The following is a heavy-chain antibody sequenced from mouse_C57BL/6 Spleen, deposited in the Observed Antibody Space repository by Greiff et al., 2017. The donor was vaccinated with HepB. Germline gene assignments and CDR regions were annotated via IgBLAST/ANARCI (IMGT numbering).Heavy chain of an antibody. V-gene: IGHV1-53*01. Sequence: VQLQQPGTELVKPGASVKLSCKASGYTFTSYWMHWVKQRPGQGLEWIGNINPSNGGTNYNEKFKSKATLTVDKSSSTAYMQLSSLTSEDSAVYYCARCDYDGGEWFAYWGQGTLVTVSA. CDR1: GYTFTSYW. CDR2: INPSNGGT. J-gene: IGHJ3*01. D-gene: IGHD2-4*01. CDR3: ARCDYDGGEWFAY.